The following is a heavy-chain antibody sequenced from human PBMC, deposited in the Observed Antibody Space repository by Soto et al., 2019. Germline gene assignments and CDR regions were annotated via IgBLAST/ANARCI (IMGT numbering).Heavy chain of an antibody. D-gene: IGHD3-9*01. CDR3: ARAPLVSNRPYYYGMDV. CDR1: GYTFTSYA. CDR2: INAGNGNT. J-gene: IGHJ6*02. Sequence: QVQLVQSGAEVKKPGASVKVSCKASGYTFTSYAMHWVRQAPGQRLEWMGWINAGNGNTKYSQKFQGRVTITRDTSASTAYMELSSLRSEDTAVYYCARAPLVSNRPYYYGMDVWGQGTTVTVSS. V-gene: IGHV1-3*01.